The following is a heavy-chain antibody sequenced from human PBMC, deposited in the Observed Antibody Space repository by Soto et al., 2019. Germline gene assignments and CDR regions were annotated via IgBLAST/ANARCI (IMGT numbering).Heavy chain of an antibody. CDR1: GGPFSSYA. CDR3: ARAYRSSSLNPLYYYYYGMDV. V-gene: IGHV1-69*01. Sequence: GXSVKVSCKAAGGPFSSYAIIWVRQAPGQGLEWMGGIIPIFGTANYAQKFQGRVTITADESTSTAYMELSSLRSEDTAVYYCARAYRSSSLNPLYYYYYGMDVWAQGTTVTVSS. CDR2: IIPIFGTA. J-gene: IGHJ6*02. D-gene: IGHD6-6*01.